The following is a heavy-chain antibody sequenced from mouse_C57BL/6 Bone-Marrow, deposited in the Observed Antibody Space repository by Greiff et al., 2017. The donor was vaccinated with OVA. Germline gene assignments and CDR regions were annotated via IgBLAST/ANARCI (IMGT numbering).Heavy chain of an antibody. D-gene: IGHD2-5*01. V-gene: IGHV1-64*01. J-gene: IGHJ4*01. Sequence: QVQLQQPGAELVKPGASVKLSCKTSGYTFTSYWMHWVKQRPGQGLEWIGMIHPNSGSTNYNEKFKSKATLTVDKSSSTAYMQLSSLTSEDSAVYYCARSNYGGLAMDYWGQGTSVTVSS. CDR2: IHPNSGST. CDR1: GYTFTSYW. CDR3: ARSNYGGLAMDY.